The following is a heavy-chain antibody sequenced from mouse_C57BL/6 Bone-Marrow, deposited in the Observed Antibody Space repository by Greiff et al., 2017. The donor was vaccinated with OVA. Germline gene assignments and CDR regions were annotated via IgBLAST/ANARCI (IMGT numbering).Heavy chain of an antibody. D-gene: IGHD2-5*01. CDR2: IYPRSGNT. J-gene: IGHJ3*01. V-gene: IGHV1-81*01. CDR1: GYTFTSYG. Sequence: VKLVESGAELARPGASVKLSCKASGYTFTSYGISWVKQRTGQGLEWIGEIYPRSGNTYYNEKFKGKATLTADKSSSTAYMELRSLTSEDSAVYFCARGVYYSNSWFAYWGQGTLVTVSA. CDR3: ARGVYYSNSWFAY.